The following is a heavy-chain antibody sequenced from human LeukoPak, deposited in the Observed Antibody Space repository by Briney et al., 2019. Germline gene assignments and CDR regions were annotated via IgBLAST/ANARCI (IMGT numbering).Heavy chain of an antibody. CDR3: ATASFYYGSGADLDY. J-gene: IGHJ4*02. CDR2: ITDDGGRT. Sequence: GGSLRLSCAASGFIFDDYSMHWVRQAPGKGLEWVSLITDDGGRTYYADSVKGRFTISRDNSKNSLSLQMNSLKTEDTALYYCATASFYYGSGADLDYWGQGTLVTVSS. CDR1: GFIFDDYS. V-gene: IGHV3-43*02. D-gene: IGHD3-10*01.